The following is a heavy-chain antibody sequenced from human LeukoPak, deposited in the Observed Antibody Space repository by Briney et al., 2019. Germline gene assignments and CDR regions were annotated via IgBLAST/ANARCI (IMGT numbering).Heavy chain of an antibody. CDR2: ISGSGGST. Sequence: GGSLRLSCAASGFTFSSYAMSWVRQAPGKGLKWVSAISGSGGSTYYADSVKGRFTISRDNSKNTLYLQMNSLRAEDTAVYYCAKDPRVHYYDSSGYAFDIWGQGTMVTVSS. CDR1: GFTFSSYA. J-gene: IGHJ3*02. CDR3: AKDPRVHYYDSSGYAFDI. V-gene: IGHV3-23*01. D-gene: IGHD3-22*01.